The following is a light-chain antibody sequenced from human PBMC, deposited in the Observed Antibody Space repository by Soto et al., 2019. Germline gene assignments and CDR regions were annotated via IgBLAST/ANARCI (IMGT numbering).Light chain of an antibody. J-gene: IGKJ5*01. CDR2: GAS. CDR1: QSVSSS. CDR3: QQYSTSPPLT. V-gene: IGKV3-20*01. Sequence: EIVLTQSPGTLSLSPGERATLSCRASQSVSSSLGWYQQKPGQAPRPLIYGASSRATAIPHRFSGSGSGTAFTLTISRLEPEDFAVYYCQQYSTSPPLTFGQGTRLEIK.